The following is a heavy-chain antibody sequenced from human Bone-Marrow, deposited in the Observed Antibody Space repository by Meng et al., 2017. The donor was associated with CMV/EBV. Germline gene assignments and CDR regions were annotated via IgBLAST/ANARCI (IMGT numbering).Heavy chain of an antibody. Sequence: GGSLRLSCAASGFTVSSNYMSWVRQAPGKGLEWVSVIYSGGSTYYADSVKGRFTISRDNSKNTLYLQMNSLRAEDTAVYYCARDVFGITGNYYGMDVWGQGTTVTVSS. D-gene: IGHD1-14*01. CDR2: IYSGGST. CDR3: ARDVFGITGNYYGMDV. CDR1: GFTVSSNY. V-gene: IGHV3-53*01. J-gene: IGHJ6*02.